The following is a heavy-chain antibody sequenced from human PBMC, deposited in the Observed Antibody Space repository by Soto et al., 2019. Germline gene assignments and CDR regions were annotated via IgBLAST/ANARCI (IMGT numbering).Heavy chain of an antibody. D-gene: IGHD6-19*01. Sequence: QVQLVESGGGVVQPGRSLRLSCAASGFTFSSYGMHWVRQAPGKGLEWVAVIWYDGSNKYYADSVKGRFTISRDNSKNTLYLQMTSLRADDTAVYYCAIGSSGWYYFDYRGQGTLVTVSS. CDR2: IWYDGSNK. CDR3: AIGSSGWYYFDY. J-gene: IGHJ4*02. CDR1: GFTFSSYG. V-gene: IGHV3-33*01.